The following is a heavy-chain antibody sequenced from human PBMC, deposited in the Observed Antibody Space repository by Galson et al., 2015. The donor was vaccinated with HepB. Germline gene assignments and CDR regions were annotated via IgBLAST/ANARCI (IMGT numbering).Heavy chain of an antibody. Sequence: QSGAEVKKPGESLKISCKASGYSFTSYWIGWVRQMPGKGLGWMGIIYPGDSDTRYSPSFQGQVTISADKSISTAYLQWSSLKTSDTAMYYCARRIAAAVSWFDPWGQGTLVTVSS. CDR2: IYPGDSDT. CDR3: ARRIAAAVSWFDP. V-gene: IGHV5-51*01. D-gene: IGHD6-13*01. CDR1: GYSFTSYW. J-gene: IGHJ5*02.